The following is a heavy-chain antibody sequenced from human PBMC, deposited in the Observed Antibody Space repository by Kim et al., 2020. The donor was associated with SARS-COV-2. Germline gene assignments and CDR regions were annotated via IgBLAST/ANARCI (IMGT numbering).Heavy chain of an antibody. V-gene: IGHV3-33*01. Sequence: GGSLRLSCAASGFTFSSYGMHWVRQAPGKGLEWVAVIWYDGSNKYYADPVKGRFTISRDNSKNTLYLQMNSLRAEDTAVYYCAREGNWNDGGGMDVWGKGTTVTVSS. CDR1: GFTFSSYG. J-gene: IGHJ6*04. D-gene: IGHD1-20*01. CDR2: IWYDGSNK. CDR3: AREGNWNDGGGMDV.